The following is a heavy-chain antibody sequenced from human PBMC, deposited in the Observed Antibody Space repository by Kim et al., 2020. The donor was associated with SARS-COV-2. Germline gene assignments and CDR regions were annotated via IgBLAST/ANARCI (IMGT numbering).Heavy chain of an antibody. J-gene: IGHJ4*02. CDR1: GFTFSSYY. D-gene: IGHD5-12*01. CDR3: VKRGYTSTSSFDY. V-gene: IGHV3-74*01. Sequence: GGSLRLSCAASGFTFSSYYMNWFRQAPGKGLVWVSRISDGGSRTNYADSVKGRFTVSRDNSKNMLCLEMTSLRAEDTALYYCVKRGYTSTSSFDYWGQGT. CDR2: ISDGGSRT.